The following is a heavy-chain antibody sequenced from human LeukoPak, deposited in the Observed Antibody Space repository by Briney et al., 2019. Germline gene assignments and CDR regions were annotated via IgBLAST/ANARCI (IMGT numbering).Heavy chain of an antibody. CDR3: ARGHDSSGWYDAFDI. J-gene: IGHJ3*02. CDR2: INPNSGGT. D-gene: IGHD6-19*01. V-gene: IGHV1-2*02. CDR1: GYTFTGYY. Sequence: GASVKVSCKASGYTFTGYYMHWVRQAPGQGLEWMGWINPNSGGTNYAQKFQGRVTMTRDTSISTAYMELSRLRSDDTAVYYCARGHDSSGWYDAFDIWGHGTMVTVSS.